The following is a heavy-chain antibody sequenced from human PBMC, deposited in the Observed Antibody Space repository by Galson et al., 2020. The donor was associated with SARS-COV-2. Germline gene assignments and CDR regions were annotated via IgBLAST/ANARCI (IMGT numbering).Heavy chain of an antibody. Sequence: SETLSLTCTLSGGSISRYYWSWVRQPPGKGLEWIGYIYYTGSTNYNPSLQSRVTMSLDTSKNQFSLKLRSVTAADTAVYYCARDLGNYDFWSDYTRRRKKYKFYGVDVWGQGTTVTVSS. CDR1: GGSISRYY. V-gene: IGHV4-59*01. CDR2: IYYTGST. J-gene: IGHJ6*02. CDR3: ARDLGNYDFWSDYTRRRKKYKFYGVDV. D-gene: IGHD3-3*01.